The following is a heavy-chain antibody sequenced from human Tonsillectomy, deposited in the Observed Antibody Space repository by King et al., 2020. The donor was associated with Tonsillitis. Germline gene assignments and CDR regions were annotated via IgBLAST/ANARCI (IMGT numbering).Heavy chain of an antibody. D-gene: IGHD2-15*01. J-gene: IGHJ3*02. CDR3: ARREGYSSGGNCYDAFDI. CDR1: GDSISSGTYY. Sequence: QLQESGPGLVKPSETLSLTCTVSGDSISSGTYYWGWIRQPPGKGLEWIGSIYYSGSTYYNPSLNSRVTISVDTSKNQFSLQLSSLTAADTAVYYCARREGYSSGGNCYDAFDIWGQGTMVTVSS. CDR2: IYYSGST. V-gene: IGHV4-39*01.